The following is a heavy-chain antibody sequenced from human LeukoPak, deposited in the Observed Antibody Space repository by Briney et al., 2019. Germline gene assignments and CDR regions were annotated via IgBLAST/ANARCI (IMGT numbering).Heavy chain of an antibody. Sequence: GASVKVSCKASGYTFTSYDINWVRQATGQGLEWMGWMNPNSGNTNYAQRLQGRVTMTTDTSTSTAYMELRSLRSDDTAVYYCARDPPLYQLWFDYWGQGTLVTVSS. CDR2: MNPNSGNT. CDR3: ARDPPLYQLWFDY. V-gene: IGHV1-18*01. CDR1: GYTFTSYD. D-gene: IGHD5-18*01. J-gene: IGHJ4*02.